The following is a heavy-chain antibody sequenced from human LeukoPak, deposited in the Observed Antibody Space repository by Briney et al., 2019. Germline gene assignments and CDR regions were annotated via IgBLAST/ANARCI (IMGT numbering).Heavy chain of an antibody. J-gene: IGHJ4*02. V-gene: IGHV3-30*03. D-gene: IGHD3-22*01. CDR3: ARDGEDYDTTGYFDY. CDR1: GFTFSSYG. Sequence: PGRSLRLSCAASGFTFSSYGMHWVRQAPGKGLEWVAVISYDGSNKYYADSVNSRFTISRDNSKTTLYLQMNSLRAEDTAVYYCARDGEDYDTTGYFDYWGQGTLVTVSS. CDR2: ISYDGSNK.